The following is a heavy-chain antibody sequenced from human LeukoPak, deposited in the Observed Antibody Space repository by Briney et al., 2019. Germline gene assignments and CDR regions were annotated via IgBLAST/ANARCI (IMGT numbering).Heavy chain of an antibody. D-gene: IGHD2-15*01. CDR3: ARGMVVAATVDY. CDR2: INTNSSGT. Sequence: GASVKVSCKASVYTFTGYYMHWVRQAPGQGLEWMGWINTNSSGTNYAQKFQGWVTMTRDTSISTAYMELSRLRSDDTAVYYCARGMVVAATVDYWGQGTLVTVSS. J-gene: IGHJ4*02. CDR1: VYTFTGYY. V-gene: IGHV1-2*04.